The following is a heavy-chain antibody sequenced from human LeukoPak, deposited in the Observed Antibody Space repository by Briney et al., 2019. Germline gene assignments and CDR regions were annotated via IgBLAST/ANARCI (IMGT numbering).Heavy chain of an antibody. D-gene: IGHD5-24*01. V-gene: IGHV4-59*01. CDR3: ARGGGSRDGFIFGAFDI. J-gene: IGHJ3*02. CDR1: GGSISSYY. Sequence: SETLSLTCTVSGGSISSYYWSWIRQPPGKGLEWIGYIYYSGSTNYNPSLKSRVTISVDTSKNQFSLKLSSVTAADTAVYYCARGGGSRDGFIFGAFDIWGQGTMVTVSS. CDR2: IYYSGST.